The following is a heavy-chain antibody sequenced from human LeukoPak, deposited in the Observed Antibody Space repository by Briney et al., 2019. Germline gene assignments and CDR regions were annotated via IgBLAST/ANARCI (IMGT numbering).Heavy chain of an antibody. D-gene: IGHD2-2*02. CDR2: ISGSGGST. J-gene: IGHJ4*02. CDR3: AKESTCSSTSCYNLDY. Sequence: PGGSLRLSCAASGFTFSSYAMSWVRQAPGKGLEWVSAISGSGGSTYYADSVKGRFTISRDNSKNTLYLQMNSLRAEDTAVYYCAKESTCSSTSCYNLDYWGQGTLVTVSS. V-gene: IGHV3-23*01. CDR1: GFTFSSYA.